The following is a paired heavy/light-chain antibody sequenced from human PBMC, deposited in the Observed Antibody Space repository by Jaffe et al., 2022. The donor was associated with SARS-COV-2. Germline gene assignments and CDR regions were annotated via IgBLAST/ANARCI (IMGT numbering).Heavy chain of an antibody. D-gene: IGHD3-22*01. V-gene: IGHV1-2*02. Sequence: QVQLVQSGAEVKNPGASVKVSCKTSGYTLTGHYMHWVRQAPGQGLEWMGWINPKNGGTNYEQKFQGRVTMTRDTSISTAYMELSRLTSDDTAVYYCARVLSSGYASDYWGQGTLVTVS. CDR3: ARVLSSGYASDY. J-gene: IGHJ4*02. CDR2: INPKNGGT. CDR1: GYTLTGHY.
Light chain of an antibody. CDR2: EDS. CDR1: ALPKRY. V-gene: IGLV3-10*01. Sequence: SYELTQPPSVSVSPGQTARITCSGDALPKRYAYWYQQKSGQAPVLVIYEDSKRPSGIPERFSGSRSGTMATLTISGAQVEDEADYHCYSTDSSGDLGVFGGGTKLTVL. J-gene: IGLJ2*01. CDR3: YSTDSSGDLGV.